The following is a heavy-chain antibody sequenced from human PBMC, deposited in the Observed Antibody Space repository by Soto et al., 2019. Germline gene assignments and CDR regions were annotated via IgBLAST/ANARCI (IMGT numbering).Heavy chain of an antibody. J-gene: IGHJ4*02. D-gene: IGHD6-13*01. CDR3: ARGSSSWYVSFDY. CDR1: GFTFSSNW. V-gene: IGHV3-74*01. Sequence: QRLSCAASGFTFSSNWMHWVRQAPGKGLVWVSRINSDGSITSYADSVKGQFTISRDNAKNTLYLQMNSLRAEDTAVYYCARGSSSWYVSFDYWGQGTLVTVSS. CDR2: INSDGSIT.